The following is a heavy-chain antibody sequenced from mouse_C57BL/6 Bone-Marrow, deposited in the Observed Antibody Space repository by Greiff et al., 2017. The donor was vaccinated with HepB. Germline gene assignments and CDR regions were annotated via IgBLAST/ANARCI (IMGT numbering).Heavy chain of an antibody. J-gene: IGHJ1*03. V-gene: IGHV1-82*01. CDR2: IYPGDGDT. CDR3: ARRGAYYSNTWYFDV. D-gene: IGHD2-5*01. CDR1: GYAFSSSW. Sequence: QVQLQQSGPELVKPGASVKISCKASGYAFSSSWMNWVKQRPGKGLEWIGRIYPGDGDTNYNGKFKGKATLTADKSSSTAYMQLSSLTSEDSAVYFCARRGAYYSNTWYFDVWGTGTTVTVSS.